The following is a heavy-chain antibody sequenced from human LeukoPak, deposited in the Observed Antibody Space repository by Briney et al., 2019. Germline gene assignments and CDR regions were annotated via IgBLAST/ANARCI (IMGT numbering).Heavy chain of an antibody. Sequence: GASVKVSCKASGGTFSSYAISWVRQAPGQGLEWMGGIIPIFGTANYAQKFQGRVTITADESTSTAYMELSSLRSEDTAVYYCARDLRAYCGGDCWRSWFDPWGQGTLVTVSS. CDR1: GGTFSSYA. V-gene: IGHV1-69*13. J-gene: IGHJ5*02. CDR3: ARDLRAYCGGDCWRSWFDP. CDR2: IIPIFGTA. D-gene: IGHD2-21*02.